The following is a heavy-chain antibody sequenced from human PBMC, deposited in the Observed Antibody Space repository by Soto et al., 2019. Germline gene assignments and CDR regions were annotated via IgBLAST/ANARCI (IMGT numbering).Heavy chain of an antibody. J-gene: IGHJ4*02. CDR1: GFPFSSYW. Sequence: GGSLRLSCAASGFPFSSYWMSWVRQAPGRGLEWVANIKEDVSEKNYVDSVKGQFTISRDNAKNSLYLQLNSLRAEDTAVYYCARERYYYGSGGYWGQGTLVTVSS. D-gene: IGHD3-10*01. CDR3: ARERYYYGSGGY. CDR2: IKEDVSEK. V-gene: IGHV3-7*01.